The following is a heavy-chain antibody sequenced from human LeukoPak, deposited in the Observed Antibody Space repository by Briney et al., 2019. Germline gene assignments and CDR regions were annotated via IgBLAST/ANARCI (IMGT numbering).Heavy chain of an antibody. CDR1: GGSISSGGYS. V-gene: IGHV4-30-2*01. CDR3: ARQRHSGYDY. D-gene: IGHD5-12*01. CDR2: IYHRGST. Sequence: PSQALPLTCAVSGGSISSGGYSWSWIRQPPGKGLEWIGYIYHRGSTYYNPSLKSRVTISVDRSKNQFSLKLSSVTAADTAVYYCARQRHSGYDYWGQGTLVTVSS. J-gene: IGHJ4*02.